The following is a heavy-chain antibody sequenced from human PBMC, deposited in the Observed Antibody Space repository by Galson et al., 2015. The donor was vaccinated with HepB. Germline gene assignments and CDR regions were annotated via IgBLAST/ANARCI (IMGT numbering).Heavy chain of an antibody. J-gene: IGHJ4*02. CDR3: ATDRTKYYYDSSGFRY. CDR1: GYTLTELS. V-gene: IGHV1-24*01. Sequence: SVKVSCKVSGYTLTELSMHWVRQAPGKGLEWMGGFDPEDGETIYAQKFQGRVTMTEDTSTDTAYMELSSLRSEDTAVYYCATDRTKYYYDSSGFRYWGQGTLVTVSS. D-gene: IGHD3-22*01. CDR2: FDPEDGET.